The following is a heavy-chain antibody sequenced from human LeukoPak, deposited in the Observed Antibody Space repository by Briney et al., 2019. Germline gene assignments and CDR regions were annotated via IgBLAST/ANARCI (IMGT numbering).Heavy chain of an antibody. CDR3: ASDLGY. CDR2: IYYSGST. Sequence: PSETLSLICSVSGEAIRRTSYYWAWIRQPPGKGLEWIGYIYYSGSTNYNPSLKSRVTISVDTSKNQFSLKLSSVTAADTAVYYCASDLGYWGQGTLVTVSS. CDR1: GEAIRRTSYY. V-gene: IGHV4-61*05. J-gene: IGHJ4*02.